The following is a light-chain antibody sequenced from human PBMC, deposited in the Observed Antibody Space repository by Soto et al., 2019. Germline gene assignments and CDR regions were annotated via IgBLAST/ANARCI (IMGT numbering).Light chain of an antibody. J-gene: IGKJ3*01. CDR1: QDISNY. Sequence: DIPMTQSPSSLSASVGDTVTITCRASQDISNYLAWFQQKPGEAPKLLIYGPSTLESGVPSRFSGGKSGTDFTLTISGLQPEDVAIYYCQKYNSLPFTFGPGTKVEI. CDR2: GPS. CDR3: QKYNSLPFT. V-gene: IGKV1-27*01.